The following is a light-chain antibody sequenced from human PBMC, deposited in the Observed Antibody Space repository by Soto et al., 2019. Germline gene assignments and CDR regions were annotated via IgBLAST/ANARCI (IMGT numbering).Light chain of an antibody. V-gene: IGKV3-20*01. Sequence: EIVMTQSPVTLSVSPGERATLSCRASQSVSYNLAWYRQKPGRGPRLLIYDASNRATGIPDRFSGSGSGTDFTLTISRLEPEDFAVYYCQQYGSSGTFGQGTKVDIK. CDR2: DAS. CDR3: QQYGSSGT. CDR1: QSVSYN. J-gene: IGKJ1*01.